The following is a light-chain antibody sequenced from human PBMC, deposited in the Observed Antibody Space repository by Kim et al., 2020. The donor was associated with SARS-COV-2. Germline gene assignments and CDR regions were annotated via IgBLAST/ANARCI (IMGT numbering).Light chain of an antibody. CDR3: QTWGSGIRV. CDR1: SGHSSYV. J-gene: IGLJ7*01. CDR2: VNSDGSH. Sequence: QLVLTQSPSASASLGASVILTCTLSSGHSSYVIAWHQQQPEKGPRYLMKVNSDGSHSKGDGIPNRFSGSSSGAERYLTISSLQSEDEADYYCQTWGSGIRVFGGGTQLTVL. V-gene: IGLV4-69*01.